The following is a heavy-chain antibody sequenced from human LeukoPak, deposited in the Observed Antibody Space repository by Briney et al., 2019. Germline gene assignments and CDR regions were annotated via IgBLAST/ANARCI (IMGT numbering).Heavy chain of an antibody. CDR2: IWSDGTEK. CDR1: GFTYSHYG. CDR3: AKDAQRGFDYSNSLEY. D-gene: IGHD4-11*01. V-gene: IGHV3-33*06. J-gene: IGHJ4*02. Sequence: GGSLRLSCAASGFTYSHYGMHWVRQAPGKGLEWVAVIWSDGTEKYYGDSVKGRFTISRDNSRNTLYLQMNSLRGEDTAVYYCAKDAQRGFDYSNSLEYWGQGTLVTVSS.